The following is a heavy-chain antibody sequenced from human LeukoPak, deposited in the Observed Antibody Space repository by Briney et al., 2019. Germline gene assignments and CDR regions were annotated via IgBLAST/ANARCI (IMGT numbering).Heavy chain of an antibody. CDR2: INPSGGST. J-gene: IGHJ4*02. CDR1: GYTFTRYY. V-gene: IGHV1-46*01. D-gene: IGHD6-19*01. Sequence: ASVKVSCKASGYTFTRYYMHWVRQAPGQGLEWMGIINPSGGSTSYAQKFQGRVTMTRDTSTSTVYMELSSLRSEDTAVYYCARGRYAVAGAPPIGYWGQGTLVTVSS. CDR3: ARGRYAVAGAPPIGY.